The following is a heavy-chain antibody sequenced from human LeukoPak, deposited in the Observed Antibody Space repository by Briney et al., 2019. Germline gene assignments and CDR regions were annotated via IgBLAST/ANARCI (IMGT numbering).Heavy chain of an antibody. CDR2: ISNSGDSV. CDR1: GFTFSDDY. J-gene: IGHJ6*02. D-gene: IGHD2-2*01. CDR3: AREPALYCSSTSCPRIKYYYYYGMDV. Sequence: GGSLTLSCAASGFTFSDDYMSWIRQAPGKGLEWISYISNSGDSVYYADSVKGRFTISRDNAKNSLYLQMNSLRAEDTAVYYCAREPALYCSSTSCPRIKYYYYYGMDVWGQGTTVTVSS. V-gene: IGHV3-11*01.